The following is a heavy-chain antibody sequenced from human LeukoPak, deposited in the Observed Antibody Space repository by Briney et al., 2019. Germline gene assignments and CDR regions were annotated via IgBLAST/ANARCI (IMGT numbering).Heavy chain of an antibody. Sequence: SETLSLTCTVSGGSISSYYWSWIRQPPGKGLEWIGYIYYSGSTNYNPSLKSRVTISVDTSKNQFSLKLSSVTAADTAVYYCARGQNGPFDYWGRGTLVTVSS. CDR3: ARGQNGPFDY. CDR2: IYYSGST. D-gene: IGHD2-8*01. J-gene: IGHJ4*02. CDR1: GGSISSYY. V-gene: IGHV4-59*01.